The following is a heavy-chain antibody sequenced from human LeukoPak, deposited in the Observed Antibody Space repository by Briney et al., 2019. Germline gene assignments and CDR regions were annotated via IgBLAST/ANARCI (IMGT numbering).Heavy chain of an antibody. V-gene: IGHV1-69*04. CDR2: IIPILGIA. CDR1: GGTFSSYA. J-gene: IGHJ4*02. CDR3: ARRSDYCTNGVCSYYFDY. Sequence: SVKVSCKASGGTFSSYAISWVRQAPGQGLEWMGRIIPILGIANYAQKFQGRVTITADKSTSTAYMELSSLRSEDTAVYYCARRSDYCTNGVCSYYFDYWGQGTLVTVSS. D-gene: IGHD2-8*01.